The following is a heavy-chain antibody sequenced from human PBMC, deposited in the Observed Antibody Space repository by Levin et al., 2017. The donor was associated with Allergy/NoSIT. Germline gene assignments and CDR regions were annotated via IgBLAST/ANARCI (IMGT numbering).Heavy chain of an antibody. J-gene: IGHJ4*02. V-gene: IGHV6-1*01. Sequence: SQTLSLTCVISGDSVSSNNTAWNWIRQSPSRGLEWLGRTYFRSKWYIDYALFVKSRMTINPDTSKNQFSLHLNSVTPEDTSMYYCARAQEYTSSSGFDYWGQGSLVTVSS. CDR3: ARAQEYTSSSGFDY. D-gene: IGHD6-6*01. CDR1: GDSVSSNNTA. CDR2: TYFRSKWYI.